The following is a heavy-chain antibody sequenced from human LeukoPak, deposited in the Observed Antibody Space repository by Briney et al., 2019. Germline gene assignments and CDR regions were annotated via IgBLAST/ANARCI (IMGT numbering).Heavy chain of an antibody. CDR1: GYSFTTYW. D-gene: IGHD1/OR15-1a*01. Sequence: GESLKISCKGSGYSFTTYWIGWVRQMPGKGLEWIGIIFPGDSDTTYSPSLQGPVTISADKSINTAYLQWSSLRASDTAMYYCATSESQTRFDYWGQGTPVTVSS. J-gene: IGHJ4*02. V-gene: IGHV5-51*01. CDR3: ATSESQTRFDY. CDR2: IFPGDSDT.